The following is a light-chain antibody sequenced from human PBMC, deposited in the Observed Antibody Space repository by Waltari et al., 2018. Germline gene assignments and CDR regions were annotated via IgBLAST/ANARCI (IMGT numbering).Light chain of an antibody. CDR2: EVT. CDR3: SSYAGSNNVI. V-gene: IGLV2-8*01. CDR1: SSDVGSYHY. Sequence: QSALTQPPSASGSRGQSVTISCTGTSSDVGSYHYVSWYQQHPGKAPKLMIYEVTKRPYGVPVCFSGSKSGNPASLTVSGLQAEDEADYYCSSYAGSNNVICGGGTRLTVL. J-gene: IGLJ2*01.